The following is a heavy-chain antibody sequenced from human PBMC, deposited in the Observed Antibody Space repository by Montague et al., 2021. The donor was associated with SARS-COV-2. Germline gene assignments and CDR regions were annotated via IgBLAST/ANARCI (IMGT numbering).Heavy chain of an antibody. CDR2: TYYRSKWYN. V-gene: IGHV6-1*01. Sequence: CAISGDSVSSNSAAWNWIRQSPSRGLEWLGRTYYRSKWYNDYAVSVESRITINPDTSKNQFSLQLSSVTPEDTAVYYCARDTRIQLWFDRDYYYGMDVWGQGTTVTVSS. J-gene: IGHJ6*02. D-gene: IGHD5-18*01. CDR3: ARDTRIQLWFDRDYYYGMDV. CDR1: GDSVSSNSAA.